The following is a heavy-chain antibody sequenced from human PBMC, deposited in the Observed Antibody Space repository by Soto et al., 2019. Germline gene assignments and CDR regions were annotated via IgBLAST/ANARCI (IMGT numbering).Heavy chain of an antibody. J-gene: IGHJ6*02. CDR2: IWYDGSNK. V-gene: IGHV3-33*01. D-gene: IGHD2-15*01. CDR3: ASGTPRYYYYGMDV. Sequence: GGSLRLSCAASGFTFSSYGMHWVRQAPGKGLEWVAVIWYDGSNKYYADSVKGRFTISRDNSKNTLYLQMNSLRAEDTAVYYCASGTPRYYYYGMDVWGQGTTVTVSS. CDR1: GFTFSSYG.